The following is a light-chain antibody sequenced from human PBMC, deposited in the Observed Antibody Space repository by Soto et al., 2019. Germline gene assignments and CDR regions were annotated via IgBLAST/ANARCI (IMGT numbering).Light chain of an antibody. CDR3: MQSQQSPPT. J-gene: IGKJ1*01. V-gene: IGKV1-5*03. Sequence: DIQMTQSPSTLSASVGDRVTITCRASQSISSWLAWYQQKPGKAPKLLIYKASSLESGVPSRFSGSGSGTEFTLTISSLQPDDFATYYCMQSQQSPPTFGQGTKVEI. CDR1: QSISSW. CDR2: KAS.